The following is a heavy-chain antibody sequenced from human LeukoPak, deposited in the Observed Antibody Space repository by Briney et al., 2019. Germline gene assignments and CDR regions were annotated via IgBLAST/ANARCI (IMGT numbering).Heavy chain of an antibody. CDR1: GGSFSGYY. CDR2: INHSGST. J-gene: IGHJ4*02. V-gene: IGHV4-34*01. Sequence: SETLSLTCAVYGGSFSGYYWSWIRQPPGKGLEWIGEINHSGSTNYYPSLKSRVTISVDTSKNQFSLKLSSVTAADTAVYYCARGRGWFQKYFDYWGQGTLVTVSS. CDR3: ARGRGWFQKYFDY. D-gene: IGHD6-19*01.